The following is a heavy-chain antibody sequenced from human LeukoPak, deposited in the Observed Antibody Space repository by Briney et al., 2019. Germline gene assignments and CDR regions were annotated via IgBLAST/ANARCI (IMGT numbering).Heavy chain of an antibody. CDR1: GFTFNNYW. CDR2: IREDGSEK. Sequence: PGGSLRLSCSAPGFTFNNYWMNWVRQAPGKGLEWVANIREDGSEKHYVDSVKGRFTISRDNAKNSLYLQMNSLRAEDTAVYYCARDSINSGSYRGFPFDYWGQGTLVTVSS. V-gene: IGHV3-7*01. J-gene: IGHJ4*02. CDR3: ARDSINSGSYRGFPFDY. D-gene: IGHD1-26*01.